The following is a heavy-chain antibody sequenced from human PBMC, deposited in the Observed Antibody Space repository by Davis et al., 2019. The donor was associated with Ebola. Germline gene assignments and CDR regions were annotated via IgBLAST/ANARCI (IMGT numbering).Heavy chain of an antibody. J-gene: IGHJ4*02. Sequence: AASVKVSCKASGGTFYSYAISWVXXXXXXXXXXXXXLIPIISLKDYAQKFQDRVTMTRDTSSTTAYMELRSLTSDDTAIYNFAILVGVGVLDNTPFDYWGQGTPVTVSS. V-gene: IGHV1-69*10. D-gene: IGHD1-26*01. CDR3: AILVGVGVLDNTPFDY. CDR1: GGTFYSYA. CDR2: LIPIISLK.